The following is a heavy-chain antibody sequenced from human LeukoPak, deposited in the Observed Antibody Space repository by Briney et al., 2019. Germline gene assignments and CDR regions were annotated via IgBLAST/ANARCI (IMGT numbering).Heavy chain of an antibody. V-gene: IGHV4-34*01. D-gene: IGHD3-10*01. Sequence: SETLSLTCAVYGGSFSGYYWSWIRQPPGKGLEWIGEINHSGSTNYNPSLKSRVTISVDTSKNQFSLKLSSVTAADTAVYYCARGGGPYYYCYYGMDVWGQGTTVTVSS. CDR2: INHSGST. CDR1: GGSFSGYY. CDR3: ARGGGPYYYCYYGMDV. J-gene: IGHJ6*02.